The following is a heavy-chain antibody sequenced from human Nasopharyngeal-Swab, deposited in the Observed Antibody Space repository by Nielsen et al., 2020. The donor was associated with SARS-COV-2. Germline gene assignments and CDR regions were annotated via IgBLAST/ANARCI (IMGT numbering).Heavy chain of an antibody. D-gene: IGHD4-17*01. CDR2: INPSGGST. Sequence: WVRQAPGQGLEWMGIINPSGGSTSYAQKFQGRVTMTRDTSTSTVYTELSSLRSEDTAVYYCARAKGGDDYGDYSTYYYGMDVWGQGTTVTVSS. CDR3: ARAKGGDDYGDYSTYYYGMDV. V-gene: IGHV1-46*01. J-gene: IGHJ6*02.